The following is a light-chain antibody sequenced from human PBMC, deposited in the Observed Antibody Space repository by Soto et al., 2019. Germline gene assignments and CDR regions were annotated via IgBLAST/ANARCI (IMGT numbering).Light chain of an antibody. Sequence: EILLTQTPVIVSLSPGGSAILSCRASQTVNASYLAWYQQKHGQAPRLLIYGASNRARGIPDRFGGSGSGTDFTLTISGLEPEDFAVYYCQQYHFSPETFGQGTKVDIK. V-gene: IGKV3-20*01. CDR3: QQYHFSPET. J-gene: IGKJ1*01. CDR1: QTVNASY. CDR2: GAS.